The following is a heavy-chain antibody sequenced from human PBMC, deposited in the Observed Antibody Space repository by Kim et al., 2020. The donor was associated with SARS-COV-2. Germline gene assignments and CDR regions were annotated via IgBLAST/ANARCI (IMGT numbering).Heavy chain of an antibody. V-gene: IGHV3-9*01. D-gene: IGHD5-18*01. CDR2: ISWNSGSI. CDR1: GFTFDDYA. CDR3: AKDRRGYSYGWAG. Sequence: GGSLRLSCAASGFTFDDYAMHWVRQAPGKGLEWVSGISWNSGSIGYADSVKGRFTISRDNAKNSLYLQMNSLRAEDTALYYCAKDRRGYSYGWAGWGQGTLVTVSS. J-gene: IGHJ4*02.